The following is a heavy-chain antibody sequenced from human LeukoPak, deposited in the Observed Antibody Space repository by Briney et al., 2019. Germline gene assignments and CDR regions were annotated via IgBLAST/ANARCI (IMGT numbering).Heavy chain of an antibody. D-gene: IGHD2-2*01. V-gene: IGHV3-30*02. CDR3: AKDRCSSTSCYGDY. CDR1: GFTFSSYG. J-gene: IGHJ4*02. Sequence: GGSLRLSCAASGFTFSSYGMHWVRQAPSKGLEWVAFIRYDGSNKYYADSVKGRFTISRDNSKNTLYLQMNSLRAEDTAVYYCAKDRCSSTSCYGDYWGQGTLVTVSS. CDR2: IRYDGSNK.